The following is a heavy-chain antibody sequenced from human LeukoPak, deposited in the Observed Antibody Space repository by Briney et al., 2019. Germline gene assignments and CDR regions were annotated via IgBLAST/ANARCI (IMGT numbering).Heavy chain of an antibody. V-gene: IGHV4-4*07. CDR1: GGSISSYF. CDR3: ARETRESRYFDL. Sequence: SETLSLTCTVSGGSISSYFWSWIRQPAEKGLEWIGRIHTSGSTNYNSSLKTRVAMSLDTSKNQSSLNPTSVTAADTAVYYCARETRESRYFDLWGRGTPVTVSS. CDR2: IHTSGST. J-gene: IGHJ2*01. D-gene: IGHD4-23*01.